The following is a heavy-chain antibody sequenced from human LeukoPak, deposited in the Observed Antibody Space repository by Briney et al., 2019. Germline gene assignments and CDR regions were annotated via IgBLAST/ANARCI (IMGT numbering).Heavy chain of an antibody. CDR1: GFRFGDYA. CDR3: TRAPRSSGIYHYFFDY. Sequence: GGSLRLSCTAFGFRFGDYAMSWARQAPGKGLEWVGFIRSKTYGGTTEYGASVKGRFTISRDDSKSIAYLQMNSLKTEDTAVYYCTRAPRSSGIYHYFFDYWGQGTLATVSS. J-gene: IGHJ4*02. CDR2: IRSKTYGGTT. V-gene: IGHV3-49*04. D-gene: IGHD3-10*01.